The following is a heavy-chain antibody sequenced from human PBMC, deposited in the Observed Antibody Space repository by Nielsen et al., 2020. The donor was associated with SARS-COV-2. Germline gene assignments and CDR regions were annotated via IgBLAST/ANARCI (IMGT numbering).Heavy chain of an antibody. CDR1: GFTFSSYG. V-gene: IGHV3-30*18. CDR2: ISYDGSNK. J-gene: IGHJ4*02. Sequence: GESLKISCAASGFTFSSYGMHWVRQAPGKGLEWVAVISYDGSNKYYADSVKGRFTISRDNSKNTLYLQMNSLRAEDTAAYYCAKVGSPRGVRGGPFDHWGQGTLVTVSS. D-gene: IGHD3-10*01. CDR3: AKVGSPRGVRGGPFDH.